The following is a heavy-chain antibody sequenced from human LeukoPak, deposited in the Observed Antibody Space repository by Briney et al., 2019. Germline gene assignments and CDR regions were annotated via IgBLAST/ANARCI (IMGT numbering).Heavy chain of an antibody. CDR1: GFTFSSYW. CDR3: ARDSDENSSSWYRYYYYYGMDV. J-gene: IGHJ6*02. Sequence: GGSLRLSCAASGFTFSSYWMSWVRQAPGKGLEWVANIKQGGSEKYYVDSVKGGFTISRDNAKNSLYLQMNSLRAEDTAVYYCARDSDENSSSWYRYYYYYGMDVWGQGTTVTVSS. D-gene: IGHD6-13*01. CDR2: IKQGGSEK. V-gene: IGHV3-7*01.